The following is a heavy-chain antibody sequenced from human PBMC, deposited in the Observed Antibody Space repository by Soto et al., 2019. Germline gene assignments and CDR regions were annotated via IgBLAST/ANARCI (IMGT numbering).Heavy chain of an antibody. CDR1: GFTFSSYA. V-gene: IGHV3-23*01. J-gene: IGHJ4*02. CDR2: ITGSGGDT. D-gene: IGHD6-13*01. Sequence: EVQLLESGGGFIQPGGALRLSCRTSGFTFSSYAMNWVRQAPGKGLEWVSVITGSGGDTYHADSVKARFTISRDNTKSTLYLQMNSLKADYTAVYYCAIGSASSRPYYCHYWGQGTLVTVTA. CDR3: AIGSASSRPYYCHY.